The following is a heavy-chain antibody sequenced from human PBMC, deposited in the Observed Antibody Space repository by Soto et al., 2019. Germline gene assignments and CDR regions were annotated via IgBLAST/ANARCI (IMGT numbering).Heavy chain of an antibody. Sequence: GASVKVSCKASGYTFTSYGISWVRQAPGQGLEWMGWISAYNGNTNYAQKLQGRVTMTTDTSTSTACMELRSLRSDDTAVYYCARSVYCSGGSCPYNYWGQGTLVTVSS. CDR2: ISAYNGNT. V-gene: IGHV1-18*01. CDR1: GYTFTSYG. CDR3: ARSVYCSGGSCPYNY. J-gene: IGHJ4*02. D-gene: IGHD2-15*01.